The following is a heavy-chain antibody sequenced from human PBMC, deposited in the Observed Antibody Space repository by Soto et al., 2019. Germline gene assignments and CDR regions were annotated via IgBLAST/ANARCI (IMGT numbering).Heavy chain of an antibody. CDR1: AGSISGYY. CDR2: IYPSGST. J-gene: IGHJ4*02. CDR3: ARGQFLSVGYYGSETESDYFDY. Sequence: SETLSLTCTVSAGSISGYYWNWVRLPAGKGLEWIGRIYPSGSTNYNPSLKSRVTMSVDTSKNQFSLKLRSVTAADTAVYYCARGQFLSVGYYGSETESDYFDYWGQGNLVTVSS. D-gene: IGHD3-10*01. V-gene: IGHV4-4*07.